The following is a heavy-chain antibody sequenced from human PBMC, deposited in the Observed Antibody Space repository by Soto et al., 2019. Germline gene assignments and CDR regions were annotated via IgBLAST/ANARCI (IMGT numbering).Heavy chain of an antibody. J-gene: IGHJ5*02. CDR1: GYTFTGYY. Sequence: GASVKVSCKASGYTFTGYYMHWVRQAPGQGLEWMGWISPNSGGTNYAQKFQGWVTMTRDTSISTAYMELSRLRSDDTAVYYCARGRIITMVRGVLSRFDPWGQGTLVTVS. D-gene: IGHD3-10*01. CDR3: ARGRIITMVRGVLSRFDP. CDR2: ISPNSGGT. V-gene: IGHV1-2*04.